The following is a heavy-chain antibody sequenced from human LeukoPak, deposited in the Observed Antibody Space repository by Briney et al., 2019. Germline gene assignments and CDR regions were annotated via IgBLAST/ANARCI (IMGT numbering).Heavy chain of an antibody. CDR3: ARESRMVRGVIITGWFDP. CDR1: RYTFTGYY. Sequence: ASLKVSCKASRYTFTGYYMHWVRQAPGQGVGWMGWINPNSGGTNYTQKFQGRVTMTRDTSISTAYMELSRLRSDDTAVYDCARESRMVRGVIITGWFDPWGQGTLVTVSS. J-gene: IGHJ5*02. V-gene: IGHV1-2*02. CDR2: INPNSGGT. D-gene: IGHD3-10*01.